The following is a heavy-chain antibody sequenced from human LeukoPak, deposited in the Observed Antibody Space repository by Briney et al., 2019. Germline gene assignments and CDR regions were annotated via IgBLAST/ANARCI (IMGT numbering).Heavy chain of an antibody. CDR3: ARDRGYSGYDFGAPDY. CDR2: IYTSGST. J-gene: IGHJ4*02. D-gene: IGHD5-12*01. V-gene: IGHV4-61*02. CDR1: GGSISSGSYY. Sequence: ASETLSLTCTVSGGSISSGSYYWSWIRQPAGKGLEWIGRIYTSGSTNYNPSLKSRVTISVDTSKNQFSLKLSSVTAADTAVYYCARDRGYSGYDFGAPDYWGQGTLVTVSS.